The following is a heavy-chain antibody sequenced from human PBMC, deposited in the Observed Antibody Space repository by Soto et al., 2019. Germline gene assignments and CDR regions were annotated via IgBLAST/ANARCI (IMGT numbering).Heavy chain of an antibody. V-gene: IGHV3-9*01. CDR3: VKESGYFDY. J-gene: IGHJ4*02. CDR1: GFSFDNYA. D-gene: IGHD3-3*01. Sequence: EVQLVESGGALVQPGRSLRLSCAASGFSFDNYAMHWVRQAPGKGLEWVSGISWNSGSVGYADSVKGRFTISRDNAKNSLYLQMNSLRLEDRALYYCVKESGYFDYWGQGTLVTVSS. CDR2: ISWNSGSV.